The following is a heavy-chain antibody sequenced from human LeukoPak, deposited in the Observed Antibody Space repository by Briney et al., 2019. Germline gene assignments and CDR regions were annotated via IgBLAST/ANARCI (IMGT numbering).Heavy chain of an antibody. J-gene: IGHJ3*02. Sequence: GASVKVSCKVSGYSLTELSMHWVRQAPGKGLEWVGGFSPGDGETIYAQKFQGRVTITTDESTSTAYMELSSLRSEDTAVYYCAREFAVDNDAFDIWGQGTMVTVSS. CDR1: GYSLTELS. CDR3: AREFAVDNDAFDI. V-gene: IGHV1-24*01. CDR2: FSPGDGET. D-gene: IGHD5-12*01.